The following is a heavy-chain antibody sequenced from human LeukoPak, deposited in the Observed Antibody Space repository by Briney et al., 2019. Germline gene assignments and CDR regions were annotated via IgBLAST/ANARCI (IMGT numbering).Heavy chain of an antibody. V-gene: IGHV1-18*01. CDR1: GYTFSTYG. CDR2: ISAYNDNT. J-gene: IGHJ4*02. Sequence: ASLKVSCKASGYTFSTYGISWVRQAPGQGLEWMGWISAYNDNTNFAQKFQGRVTMTTDTSTSTVYMELRSLRSDDTAVNYCVRNPHGGATVGYYFDYWGQGTLVTVSS. CDR3: VRNPHGGATVGYYFDY. D-gene: IGHD3-16*01.